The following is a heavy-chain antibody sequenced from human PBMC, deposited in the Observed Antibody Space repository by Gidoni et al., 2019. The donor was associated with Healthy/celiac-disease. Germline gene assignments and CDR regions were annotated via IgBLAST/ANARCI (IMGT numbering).Heavy chain of an antibody. CDR1: GFTFSSDG. Sequence: QVQLVESGGGVVQPGRSLRLSCAASGFTFSSDGMHWVRQAPGKGLEWVAVIWYDGSNKYYADSVKGRFTISRDNSKNTLYLQMNSLRAEDTAVYYCARVDLQYGDIDYWGQGTLVTVSS. CDR2: IWYDGSNK. V-gene: IGHV3-33*01. CDR3: ARVDLQYGDIDY. J-gene: IGHJ4*02. D-gene: IGHD4-17*01.